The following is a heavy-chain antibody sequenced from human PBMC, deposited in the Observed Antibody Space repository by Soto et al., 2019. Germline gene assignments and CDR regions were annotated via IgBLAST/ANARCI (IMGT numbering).Heavy chain of an antibody. CDR3: ARGDSYYDFGIEC. CDR1: GFTFSSYS. CDR2: ISGSGART. D-gene: IGHD3-3*01. V-gene: IGHV3-23*01. Sequence: GGSLRLSCAASGFTFSSYSMNWVRQAPGKGLEWVISISGSGARTYYAVSVKGRITTSRDYSKITLFLQISSLRDVYTAVYYCARGDSYYDFGIECWGQGTVVTVSS. J-gene: IGHJ4*02.